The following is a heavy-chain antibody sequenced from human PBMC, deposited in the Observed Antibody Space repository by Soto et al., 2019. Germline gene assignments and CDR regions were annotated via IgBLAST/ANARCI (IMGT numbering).Heavy chain of an antibody. V-gene: IGHV1-2*02. J-gene: IGHJ5*02. Sequence: ASVKVSCKASGYTFTGYYMHWVRQAPGQGLEWMGWINPNSGGTNYAQKFQGRVTMTRDTSISTAYMELSRLGSDDTAVYYCARLDGPFSRIVGATLDPWGQGTLVTVSS. CDR2: INPNSGGT. D-gene: IGHD1-26*01. CDR3: ARLDGPFSRIVGATLDP. CDR1: GYTFTGYY.